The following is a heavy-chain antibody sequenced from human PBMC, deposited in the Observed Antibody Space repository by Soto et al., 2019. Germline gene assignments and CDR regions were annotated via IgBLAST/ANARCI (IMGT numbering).Heavy chain of an antibody. Sequence: GASVKVSCKASGYTFTSYYMHWVRQAPGQGLEWMGIINPSGGSTSYAQKFQGRVTMTRDTSTSTVYMELSSLRSEDTAVYYCAGLRLGEFPRDYWGQGTLVTVSS. D-gene: IGHD3-16*01. J-gene: IGHJ4*02. CDR2: INPSGGST. CDR1: GYTFTSYY. V-gene: IGHV1-46*01. CDR3: AGLRLGEFPRDY.